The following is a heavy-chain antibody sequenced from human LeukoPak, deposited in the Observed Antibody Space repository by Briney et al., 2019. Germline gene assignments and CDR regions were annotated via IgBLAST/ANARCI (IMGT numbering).Heavy chain of an antibody. J-gene: IGHJ1*01. D-gene: IGHD2-8*01. CDR1: GFTFSSYS. CDR2: ISSSSSYI. CDR3: ARGQEYCTNGVCSSAEYFQH. V-gene: IGHV3-21*01. Sequence: PGGSLRVSCAASGFTFSSYSMNWVRQAPGKGLEWVSSISSSSSYIYYADSVKGRFTISRDNAKNSLYLQMNSLRAEDTAVYYCARGQEYCTNGVCSSAEYFQHWGQGTLVTVSS.